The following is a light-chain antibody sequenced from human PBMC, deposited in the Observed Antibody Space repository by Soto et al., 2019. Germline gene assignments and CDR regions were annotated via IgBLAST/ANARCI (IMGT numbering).Light chain of an antibody. Sequence: IQMTQSPSSVSASVGDRVTITCRASQGINNWLAWHQQKPGKAPKLLIYAASTLQSGVPSRFRGSGSGTDFTLTINSLQPEDFATYYCQQANSFPLTFGGGTKVEIK. CDR2: AAS. CDR3: QQANSFPLT. J-gene: IGKJ4*01. V-gene: IGKV1-12*01. CDR1: QGINNW.